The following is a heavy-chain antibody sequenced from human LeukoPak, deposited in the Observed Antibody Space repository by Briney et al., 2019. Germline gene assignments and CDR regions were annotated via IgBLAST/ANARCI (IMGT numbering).Heavy chain of an antibody. CDR3: AVRFRLPGDI. Sequence: PSETLSLTCAVYGGFFSSYYWSWIRQPPGKGLEWIGEINHSGSTNYNPSLKSRVTISVDTSKNQFSLKLSSVTAADTAVYYCAVRFRLPGDIWGQGTMVTVSS. CDR2: INHSGST. CDR1: GGFFSSYY. D-gene: IGHD3-10*01. J-gene: IGHJ3*02. V-gene: IGHV4-34*01.